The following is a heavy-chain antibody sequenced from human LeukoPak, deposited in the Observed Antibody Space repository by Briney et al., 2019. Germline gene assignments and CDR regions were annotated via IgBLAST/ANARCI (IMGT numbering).Heavy chain of an antibody. V-gene: IGHV4-39*07. CDR1: GGSISSSSYY. D-gene: IGHD3-10*01. Sequence: SETLSLTCTVSGGSISSSSYYWGWIRQPPGKGLEWIGSIYYSGSTYYNPSLKSRVTISVDTSKNQFSLKLSSVTAADTAVYYCARRSEITMVRGVIIRGVGPFDYWGQGTLVTVSS. CDR2: IYYSGST. J-gene: IGHJ4*02. CDR3: ARRSEITMVRGVIIRGVGPFDY.